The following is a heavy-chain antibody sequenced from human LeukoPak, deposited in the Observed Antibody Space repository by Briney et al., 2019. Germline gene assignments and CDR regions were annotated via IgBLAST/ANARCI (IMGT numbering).Heavy chain of an antibody. Sequence: SVKVSCKASGGTFSSYTISWVRQAPGQGLEWMGRIIPILGIANYAQMFQGRVTITADKSTSTAYMELSSLRSEDTAVYYCARDYYGSGSYRFWFDPWGQGTLVTVSS. J-gene: IGHJ5*02. D-gene: IGHD3-10*01. CDR1: GGTFSSYT. V-gene: IGHV1-69*04. CDR2: IIPILGIA. CDR3: ARDYYGSGSYRFWFDP.